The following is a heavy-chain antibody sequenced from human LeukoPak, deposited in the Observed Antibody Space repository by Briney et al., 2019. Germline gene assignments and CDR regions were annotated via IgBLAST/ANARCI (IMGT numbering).Heavy chain of an antibody. D-gene: IGHD6-6*01. V-gene: IGHV1-18*01. J-gene: IGHJ4*02. CDR3: VRKSLAARTLYF. Sequence: AASVKVSCKASGYTFTSYGISWVRQAPGQGLEWMGWISAYNGNTNYAQKLQGRVTMTTDTSTSTVYMELRSLRSDDTAVYYCVRKSLAARTLYFWGQGTLVTVSS. CDR2: ISAYNGNT. CDR1: GYTFTSYG.